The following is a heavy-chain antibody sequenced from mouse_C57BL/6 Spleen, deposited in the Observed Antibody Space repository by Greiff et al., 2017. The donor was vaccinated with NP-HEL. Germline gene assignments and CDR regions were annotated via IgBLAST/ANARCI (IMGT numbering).Heavy chain of an antibody. Sequence: VQLQQPGAELVKPGASVKLSCKASGYTFTSYWMQWVKQRPGQGLEWIGEIDPSDSYTNYNQKFKGKATLTVDTSSSTAYMQLSSLTSEDSAVYYCAYYYGSSPLFDYWGQGTTLTVSS. D-gene: IGHD1-1*01. CDR3: AYYYGSSPLFDY. CDR2: IDPSDSYT. J-gene: IGHJ2*01. V-gene: IGHV1-50*01. CDR1: GYTFTSYW.